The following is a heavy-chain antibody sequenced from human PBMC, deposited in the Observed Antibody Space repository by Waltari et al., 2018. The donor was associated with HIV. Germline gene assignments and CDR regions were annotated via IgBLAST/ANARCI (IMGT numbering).Heavy chain of an antibody. Sequence: QVTLRESGPALVKPTQTLTLTCTFSGFSLSTSGMCVSWIRQPPGKALEWLARIDWDDDKYYSTSLKTRLTISKDTSKNQVVLTMTNMDPVDTATYYCARINPNSSSWYPFDYWGQGTLVTVSS. J-gene: IGHJ4*02. CDR3: ARINPNSSSWYPFDY. D-gene: IGHD6-13*01. V-gene: IGHV2-70*15. CDR1: GFSLSTSGMC. CDR2: IDWDDDK.